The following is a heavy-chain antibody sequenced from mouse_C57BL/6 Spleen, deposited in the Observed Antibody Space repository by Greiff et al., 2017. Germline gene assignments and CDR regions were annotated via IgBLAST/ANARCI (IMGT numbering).Heavy chain of an antibody. J-gene: IGHJ1*03. D-gene: IGHD1-1*01. CDR1: GFTFSSYG. CDR3: ARHDYYGSSTPWHCDV. CDR2: ISSGGSYT. Sequence: EVTLMESGGDLVKPGGSLKLSCAASGFTFSSYGMSWVRQTPDKRLEWVATISSGGSYTYYPNRVKGRFTISRDNAKNTLYLQMSSLKTEDTAMYDCARHDYYGSSTPWHCDVWGTGTTVTVSS. V-gene: IGHV5-6*01.